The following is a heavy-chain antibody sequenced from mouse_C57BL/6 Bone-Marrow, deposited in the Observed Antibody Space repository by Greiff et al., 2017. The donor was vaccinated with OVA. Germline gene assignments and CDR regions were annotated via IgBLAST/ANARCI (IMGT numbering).Heavy chain of an antibody. Sequence: DVKLVESGGGLVQPGGSLKLSCAASGFTFSDYGMAWVRQAPRKGPEWVAFISNLAYSIYYADTVTGRVTISRENAKNTLYLEMRSLRSEDTAMYYCARPGYGKAMDDWGQGTSVTVSS. CDR2: ISNLAYSI. V-gene: IGHV5-15*01. J-gene: IGHJ4*01. CDR3: ARPGYGKAMDD. CDR1: GFTFSDYG. D-gene: IGHD2-10*02.